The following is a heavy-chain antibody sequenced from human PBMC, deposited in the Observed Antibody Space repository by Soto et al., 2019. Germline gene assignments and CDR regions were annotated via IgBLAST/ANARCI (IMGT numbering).Heavy chain of an antibody. CDR3: ARAGSSSSSFEFYFDY. D-gene: IGHD6-6*01. V-gene: IGHV1-69*01. Sequence: QVQLVQSGAEVKKPGSSVKVSCKASGGTFSSYAISWVRQAPGQGLEWMGGIIPIFGTANYAQKFQGRVTITADESTSTAYRELSSLRSEDTAVYYCARAGSSSSSFEFYFDYWGQGTLVTVSS. CDR2: IIPIFGTA. J-gene: IGHJ4*02. CDR1: GGTFSSYA.